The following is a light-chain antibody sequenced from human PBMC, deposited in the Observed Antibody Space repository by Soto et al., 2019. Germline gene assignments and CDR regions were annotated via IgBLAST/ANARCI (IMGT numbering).Light chain of an antibody. CDR2: EVS. CDR1: QSLMHSDGNTY. J-gene: IGKJ1*01. CDR3: MQGTHWPWT. V-gene: IGKV2-30*02. Sequence: DVVMTQSPLSLPVTLGQPASISCRSSQSLMHSDGNTYLNWFQQRPGQSPRRLIYEVSDRDSGVPDRFSGSVSGTDFTLKIRRVEAEDVGVYYCMQGTHWPWTFGQGTEVEIK.